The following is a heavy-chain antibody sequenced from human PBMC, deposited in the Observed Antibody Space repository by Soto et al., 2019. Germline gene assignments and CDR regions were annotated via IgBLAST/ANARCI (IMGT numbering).Heavy chain of an antibody. J-gene: IGHJ3*02. Sequence: GASVKVSCKASGYTFTYRYLHWVRQAPGQALEWMGWITPFNGNTNYAQKFQDRVTITRDRSMSTAYMELSSLRSEDTAMYYCLSSTAQDAFDIWGQGTMVTVSS. CDR2: ITPFNGNT. D-gene: IGHD4-17*01. CDR3: LSSTAQDAFDI. V-gene: IGHV1-45*02. CDR1: GYTFTYRY.